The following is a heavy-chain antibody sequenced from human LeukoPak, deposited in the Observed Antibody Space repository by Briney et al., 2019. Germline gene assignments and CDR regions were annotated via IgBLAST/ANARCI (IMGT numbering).Heavy chain of an antibody. V-gene: IGHV1-18*01. J-gene: IGHJ5*02. CDR3: ARDRFLWGLGNWFDL. D-gene: IGHD3-3*01. CDR1: GYTSTNYG. CDR2: VSTSNPHT. Sequence: DSVKVSCKTSGYTSTNYGISWVRQAPGQGLEWMGWVSTSNPHTNYAPKFRGRVIMTIDTSTTTAYLEMRSLTSDDTAVYYCARDRFLWGLGNWFDLWGQGTLVTVTS.